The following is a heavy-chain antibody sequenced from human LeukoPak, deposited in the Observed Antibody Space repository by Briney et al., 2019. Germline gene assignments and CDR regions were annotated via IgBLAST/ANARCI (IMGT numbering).Heavy chain of an antibody. D-gene: IGHD3-10*01. J-gene: IGHJ4*02. Sequence: PSETLSLTCTVSGDSISSGSYYWSWIRQPAGKGLEWIGRIYTSGSTNYNPSLKSRVTISVDTSKNQFSLKLSSVTAADTAVYYCARGGSYYKIGIFDYWGQGTLVTVSS. CDR3: ARGGSYYKIGIFDY. V-gene: IGHV4-61*02. CDR1: GDSISSGSYY. CDR2: IYTSGST.